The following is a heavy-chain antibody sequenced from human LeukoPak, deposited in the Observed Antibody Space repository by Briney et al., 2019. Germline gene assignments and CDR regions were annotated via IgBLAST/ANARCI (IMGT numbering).Heavy chain of an antibody. CDR2: IYHSGST. J-gene: IGHJ3*02. CDR1: GGSISSGGYY. CDR3: ARWRRIEERGAFDI. D-gene: IGHD2-15*01. Sequence: SETLSLTCTVSGGSISSGGYYWSWIRQPPGKGLEWIGYIYHSGSTYYNPSLKSRVTISVDRSKNQFSLKLSSVTAADTAVYYCARWRRIEERGAFDIWGQGTMVTVSS. V-gene: IGHV4-30-2*01.